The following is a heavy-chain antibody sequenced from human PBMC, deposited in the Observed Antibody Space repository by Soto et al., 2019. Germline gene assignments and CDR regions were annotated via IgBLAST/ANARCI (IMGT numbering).Heavy chain of an antibody. J-gene: IGHJ3*01. CDR1: VGTFSTYT. CDR2: IIPLFGTT. D-gene: IGHD3-16*01. CDR3: ARRLDDRADEGFDV. V-gene: IGHV1-69*18. Sequence: QVHLVQSGAEVRKPGSSVKVSCKTSVGTFSTYTIYWVRQAPGQGLEWMGRIIPLFGTTKYAQNFQDRVTITAEESTSTTYKELSSLRAEDTAVYYCARRLDDRADEGFDVWGEGTAVTVSA.